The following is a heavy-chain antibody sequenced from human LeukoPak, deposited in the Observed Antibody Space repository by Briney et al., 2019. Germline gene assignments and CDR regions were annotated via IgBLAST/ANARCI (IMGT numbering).Heavy chain of an antibody. CDR3: ARGRIYSSGRHPLQIDAFDI. CDR1: GFTVSSNY. V-gene: IGHV3-53*01. J-gene: IGHJ3*02. Sequence: GGSLRLSCAASGFTVSSNYMSWVRQAPGKGLEWVSVIYSGGSTYYADSVKGRFTISRDNSKNTLYLQMNSLRAEDTAVYYCARGRIYSSGRHPLQIDAFDIWGQGTMVTVSS. CDR2: IYSGGST. D-gene: IGHD6-19*01.